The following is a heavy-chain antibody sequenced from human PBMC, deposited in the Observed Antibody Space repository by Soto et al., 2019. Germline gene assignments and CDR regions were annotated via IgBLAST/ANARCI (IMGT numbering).Heavy chain of an antibody. V-gene: IGHV4-59*08. CDR2: IYYSGST. J-gene: IGHJ4*02. D-gene: IGHD3-22*01. CDR1: GGSISSYY. Sequence: SETLSLTCTVSGGSISSYYWSWIRQPPGKGLEWIGYIYYSGSTNYNPSLKSRVTISVDTSKNQFSLKLSSVTAADTAVYYCAITYYYERSPQKIFDYWGQGTLVTVSS. CDR3: AITYYYERSPQKIFDY.